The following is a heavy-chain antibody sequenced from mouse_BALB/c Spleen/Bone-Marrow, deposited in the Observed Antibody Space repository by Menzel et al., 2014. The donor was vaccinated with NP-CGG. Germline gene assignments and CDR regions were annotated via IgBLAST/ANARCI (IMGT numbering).Heavy chain of an antibody. CDR2: IDPANGNT. D-gene: IGHD2-4*01. V-gene: IGHV14-3*02. Sequence: EVQLQQSGAELVKPGASVKLSCTASGFNIKDTYMHWVKQRPEQGLEWIGRIDPANGNTKYDPKFQDKATITTDTSSNTAYLQLSSLTSEDAAVCYCARDDYDDYYAMDYWGQGTSVTVSS. CDR3: ARDDYDDYYAMDY. CDR1: GFNIKDTY. J-gene: IGHJ4*01.